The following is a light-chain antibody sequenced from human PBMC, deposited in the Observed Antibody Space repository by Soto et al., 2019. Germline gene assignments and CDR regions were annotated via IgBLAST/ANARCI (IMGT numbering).Light chain of an antibody. V-gene: IGLV2-8*01. Sequence: QSVLTQPPSASGSPGQSVTISCTGTSSDVGAYNYVSWYQQHPGKAPKLMIYEVTKRPSGVPARFSGSKSGNAASLTVSGLQADDEADYYCQSYDSSLSLYVFGTGTKLTVL. CDR1: SSDVGAYNY. CDR3: QSYDSSLSLYV. J-gene: IGLJ1*01. CDR2: EVT.